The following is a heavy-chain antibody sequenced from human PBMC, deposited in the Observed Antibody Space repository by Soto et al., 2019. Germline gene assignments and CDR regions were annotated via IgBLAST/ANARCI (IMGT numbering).Heavy chain of an antibody. CDR3: ARVYVVPAAKTYYYYYMDV. Sequence: SETLSLTCAVYGGSFSGYYWSWIRQPPGKGLEWIGEINHSGSTNYNPSLKSRVTISVDTSKNQFSLKLSSVTAADTAVYYCARVYVVPAAKTYYYYYMDVWGKGTTVTVSS. J-gene: IGHJ6*03. V-gene: IGHV4-34*01. D-gene: IGHD2-2*01. CDR2: INHSGST. CDR1: GGSFSGYY.